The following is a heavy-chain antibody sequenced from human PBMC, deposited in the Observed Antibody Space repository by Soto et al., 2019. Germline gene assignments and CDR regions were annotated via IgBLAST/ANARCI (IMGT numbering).Heavy chain of an antibody. Sequence: EVQLVESGGGLVQPGGSLRLSCAASGLTFSSFWMHWVRQAPGEGLVWVSRISGDGRSISYAVSVRGRCTIARDNAKTALYLQMNSLSAEDTAVYYCARGTIGGSRDYGMDVWGQGTTVTVSS. CDR3: ARGTIGGSRDYGMDV. D-gene: IGHD1-1*01. CDR2: ISGDGRSI. CDR1: GLTFSSFW. J-gene: IGHJ6*02. V-gene: IGHV3-74*01.